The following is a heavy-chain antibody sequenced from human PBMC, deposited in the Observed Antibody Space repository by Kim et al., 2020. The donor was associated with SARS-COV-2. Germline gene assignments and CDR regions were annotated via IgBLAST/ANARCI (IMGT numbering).Heavy chain of an antibody. CDR1: GFTFITHA. CDR2: IGDSGGDT. V-gene: IGHV3-23*01. J-gene: IGHJ4*02. Sequence: GGSLRLSCAASGFTFITHAMNWVRQAPGKGLEWVSSIGDSGGDTFYADSVKGRFTISRDNSKNTLHLQMNTLRADDTAVYYCAKSTYTYGYGSFDCWGQGTLVTVSS. CDR3: AKSTYTYGYGSFDC. D-gene: IGHD5-18*01.